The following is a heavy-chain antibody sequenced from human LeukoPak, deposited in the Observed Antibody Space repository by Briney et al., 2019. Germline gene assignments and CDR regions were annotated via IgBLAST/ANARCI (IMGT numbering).Heavy chain of an antibody. D-gene: IGHD3-3*01. CDR3: ARDRLLDYDFWSGPPTQAYYYYMDV. V-gene: IGHV3-30*04. J-gene: IGHJ6*03. CDR1: RFTFSSYA. Sequence: SGGSLRLSCAASRFTFSSYAMHWVRQAPGKGLEWVAVISYDESKKYSADSVKGRFTVSRDNSKNTLYLQMNSLTAEDTAVYYCARDRLLDYDFWSGPPTQAYYYYMDVWGKGTTVTVSS. CDR2: ISYDESKK.